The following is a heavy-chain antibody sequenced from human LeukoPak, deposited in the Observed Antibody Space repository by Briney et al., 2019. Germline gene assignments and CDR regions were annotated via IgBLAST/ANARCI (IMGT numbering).Heavy chain of an antibody. CDR2: IYYSGTT. CDR3: GRVLITALRGPNRMDV. CDR1: GGSIGSSSYY. V-gene: IGHV4-39*01. Sequence: SETLSLTCTVSGGSIGSSSYYWGWIRQPPGKGLEWIGSIYYSGTTNYNPSLKSRVTMSVDTSKNQFSLKLSSVTAADTAVYYCGRVLITALRGPNRMDVWGQGTTVTVSS. D-gene: IGHD3-10*01. J-gene: IGHJ6*02.